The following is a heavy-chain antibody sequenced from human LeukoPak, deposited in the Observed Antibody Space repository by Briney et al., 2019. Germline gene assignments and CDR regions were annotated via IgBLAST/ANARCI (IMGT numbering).Heavy chain of an antibody. CDR2: IYYSGTT. J-gene: IGHJ5*02. D-gene: IGHD6-25*01. CDR3: ARHELTGFSSAHWFDP. CDR1: GGSVSTNNYY. V-gene: IGHV4-39*01. Sequence: PSETLSLTCTVSGGSVSTNNYYWGWIRQSPGKGLEWIGSIYYSGTTYYNPSLKSPVTISVDTSKNQISLKLNSVTAADTGPYYCARHELTGFSSAHWFDPWGQGTLVTVSS.